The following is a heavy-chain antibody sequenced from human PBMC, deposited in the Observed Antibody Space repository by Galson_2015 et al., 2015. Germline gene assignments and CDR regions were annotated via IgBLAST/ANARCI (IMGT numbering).Heavy chain of an antibody. D-gene: IGHD5-24*01. CDR1: GFTVSSNY. J-gene: IGHJ4*02. V-gene: IGHV3-53*01. CDR2: IYSGGST. Sequence: SLRLSCAVSGFTVSSNYMNWVRQAPGKGLEWVSVIYSGGSTYYADSVKGRFTISRDNSKNTLYLQMNSLRAEDTAVHYCASVEMATSTFDYWGQGTLVTVSS. CDR3: ASVEMATSTFDY.